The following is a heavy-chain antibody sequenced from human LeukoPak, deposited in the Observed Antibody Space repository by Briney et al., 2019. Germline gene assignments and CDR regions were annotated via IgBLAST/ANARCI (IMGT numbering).Heavy chain of an antibody. CDR1: GFTLSIYG. J-gene: IGHJ4*02. CDR3: ARSRYSSGRGAFEY. Sequence: GGSLRLSCTASGFTLSIYGMSWARQSPGKGLEWVSAISGSDDSTYYADSVRVRFTISRDNAKNTLYLQMNSLRADDTALYYCARSRYSSGRGAFEYWGQGTLVTVSS. CDR2: ISGSDDST. D-gene: IGHD2-21*01. V-gene: IGHV3-23*01.